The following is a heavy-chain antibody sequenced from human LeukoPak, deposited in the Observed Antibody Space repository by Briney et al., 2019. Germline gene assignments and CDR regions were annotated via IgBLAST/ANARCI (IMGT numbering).Heavy chain of an antibody. CDR3: ASSDSDFWSGYVDY. CDR1: GYSISDGYY. J-gene: IGHJ4*02. Sequence: SETLSLTCAVFGYSISDGYYWSWIRQPPGEGLEWIGYIYYSGSTNYNPSLKSRVTISVDTSKNQFSLKLSSVTAADTAVYYCASSDSDFWSGYVDYWGQGTLVTVSS. D-gene: IGHD3-3*01. CDR2: IYYSGST. V-gene: IGHV4-61*08.